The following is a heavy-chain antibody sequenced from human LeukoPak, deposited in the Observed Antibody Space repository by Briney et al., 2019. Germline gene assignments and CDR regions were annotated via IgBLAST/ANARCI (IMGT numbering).Heavy chain of an antibody. D-gene: IGHD3-22*01. V-gene: IGHV4-61*08. J-gene: IGHJ4*02. CDR3: ARRNYYDSSGYYYVFDY. CDR2: IYYSGST. Sequence: KPSETLSLTCAVSGGSISSGGYSWSWIRQPPGKGLEWIGYIYYSGSTNYNPSLKSRVTISVDTSKNQFSLKLSSVTAADTAVYYCARRNYYDSSGYYYVFDYWGQGTLVTVSS. CDR1: GGSISSGGYS.